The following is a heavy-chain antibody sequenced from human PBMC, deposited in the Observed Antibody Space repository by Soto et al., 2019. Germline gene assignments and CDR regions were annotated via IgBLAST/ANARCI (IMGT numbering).Heavy chain of an antibody. CDR2: IYSGGTT. D-gene: IGHD6-6*01. CDR1: GFTVSSNY. Sequence: EVQLVETGGGLIQPWGSLRLSCEVTGFTVSSNYMSWVRQAPGEGLEWVSVIYSGGTTYSADSVKGRFTISSDDSKNTLYLKMNSLRAEDTAVYYSARTWWSSSRWFDPWGQGTLITVSS. J-gene: IGHJ5*02. V-gene: IGHV3-53*02. CDR3: ARTWWSSSRWFDP.